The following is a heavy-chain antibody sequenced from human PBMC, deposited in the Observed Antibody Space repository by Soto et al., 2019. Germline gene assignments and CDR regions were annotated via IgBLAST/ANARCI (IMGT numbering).Heavy chain of an antibody. CDR1: GGSISSSNW. V-gene: IGHV4-4*02. CDR2: IYNSGST. Sequence: PSETLSLTCAVSGGSISSSNWWSWVRQPPGKGLEWIGEIYNSGSTHFNPSLKSRVSMSVDKSNNQFSLKLSSVTAADTAVYYCARVPRVGRSSGIDYWGQGTLVTVSS. CDR3: ARVPRVGRSSGIDY. J-gene: IGHJ4*02. D-gene: IGHD3-22*01.